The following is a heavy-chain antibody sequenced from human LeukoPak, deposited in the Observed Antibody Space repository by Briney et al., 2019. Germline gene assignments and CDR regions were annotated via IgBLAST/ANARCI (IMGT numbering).Heavy chain of an antibody. CDR2: ISYDGSNK. CDR3: AKEFKSSGWYVVDY. V-gene: IGHV3-30*18. CDR1: GFTFSSYG. D-gene: IGHD6-19*01. J-gene: IGHJ4*02. Sequence: GRSLRLSCAASGFTFSSYGMHWVRQAPGTGLEWVGVISYDGSNKYYADSVKGRFTISRDNTKNTLYLQMNSLRAEDTAVYYCAKEFKSSGWYVVDYWGQGTLVTVSS.